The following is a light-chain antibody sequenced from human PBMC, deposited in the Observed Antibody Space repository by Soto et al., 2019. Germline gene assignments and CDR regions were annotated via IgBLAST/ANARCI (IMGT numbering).Light chain of an antibody. CDR1: LDVNSY. J-gene: IGKJ5*01. V-gene: IGKV3-20*01. CDR2: DAS. Sequence: VLTQSPATLSLSPGERATLSCRASLDVNSYLAWYQQKPGQAPRLLIYDASIRAFGIPDRFSGSGSGTDFTLTISRLEPEDFAVYYCQQYGNSPITFGQGTRREI. CDR3: QQYGNSPIT.